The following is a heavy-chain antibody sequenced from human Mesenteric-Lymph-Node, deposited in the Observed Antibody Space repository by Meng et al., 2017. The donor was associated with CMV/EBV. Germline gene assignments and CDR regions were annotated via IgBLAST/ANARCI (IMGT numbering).Heavy chain of an antibody. V-gene: IGHV3-30*09. J-gene: IGHJ4*01. Sequence: GGSLRLSCEASGFTFNNYAIHWVRQAPGKGLEWVAEISYDGSIDYYTDSAKGRFAVSRDNSMNTLWLQMNSLRIDDTGVYYCARETTGLDYWGHGTLVTVSS. CDR1: GFTFNNYA. CDR3: ARETTGLDY. D-gene: IGHD1-1*01. CDR2: ISYDGSID.